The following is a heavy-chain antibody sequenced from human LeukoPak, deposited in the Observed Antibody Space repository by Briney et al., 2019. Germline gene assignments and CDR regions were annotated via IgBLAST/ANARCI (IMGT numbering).Heavy chain of an antibody. CDR2: ISGSGGST. Sequence: GGSLRLSCSASGFTFSSYAMSWVRQAPGKGLEWVSAISGSGGSTYYADSVKGRFTISRDNSKNTLYLQMNSLRAEDTAVYYCANVPFYGIVVTVDIWGQGTMVTVSS. CDR1: GFTFSSYA. V-gene: IGHV3-23*01. D-gene: IGHD2-2*01. J-gene: IGHJ3*02. CDR3: ANVPFYGIVVTVDI.